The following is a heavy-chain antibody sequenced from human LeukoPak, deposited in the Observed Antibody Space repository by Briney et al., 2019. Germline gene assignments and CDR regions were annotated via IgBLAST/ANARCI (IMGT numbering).Heavy chain of an antibody. V-gene: IGHV4-34*01. CDR2: INHSGST. CDR1: GFTFSDHY. J-gene: IGHJ3*02. Sequence: LRLSCAASGFTFSDHYMDWVRQAPGKGLEWIGEINHSGSTNYNPSLKSRVTISVDTSKNQFSLKLSSVPAADTAVYYCARIGLVRFGAFDIWGQGTMVTVSS. CDR3: ARIGLVRFGAFDI. D-gene: IGHD6-13*01.